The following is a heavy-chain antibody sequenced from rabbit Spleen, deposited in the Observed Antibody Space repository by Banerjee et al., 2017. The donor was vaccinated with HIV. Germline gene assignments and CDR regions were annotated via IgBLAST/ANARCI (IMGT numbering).Heavy chain of an antibody. CDR2: IYAGSSGST. CDR1: GFSCSSSYY. Sequence: QSLQVSGGGLFQPGGSLALICTASGFSCSSSYYMCWVRQAPGKGLECIACIYAGSSGSTYSATWAKGRFTCSKTSSTTVFLQMTSLTAADTATYFCARDLPEIIGWNFGWWGPGTLVTVS. D-gene: IGHD4-1*01. CDR3: ARDLPEIIGWNFGW. V-gene: IGHV1S40*01. J-gene: IGHJ6*01.